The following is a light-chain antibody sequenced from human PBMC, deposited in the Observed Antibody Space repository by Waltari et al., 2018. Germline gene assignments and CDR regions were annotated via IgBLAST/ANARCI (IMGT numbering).Light chain of an antibody. V-gene: IGLV1-51*02. CDR1: SSNIGNKY. CDR3: GAWDSSLNAWV. CDR2: ENN. Sequence: QSVLTQPPSVSAAPGQKVTISCSGSSSNIGNKYVSWYQQLPGTAPKLLIYENNKRPSGIPDRFSGSESDTSPTLGITGLQTGDEADYYCGAWDSSLNAWVFGGGTKVTVL. J-gene: IGLJ3*02.